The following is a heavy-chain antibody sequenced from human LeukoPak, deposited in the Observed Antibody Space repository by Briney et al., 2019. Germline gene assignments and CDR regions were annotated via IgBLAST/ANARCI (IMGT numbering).Heavy chain of an antibody. CDR2: IYYSGST. CDR1: GDSMSSYY. CDR3: ARLSSGWYRNDI. J-gene: IGHJ3*02. V-gene: IGHV4-59*08. D-gene: IGHD6-19*01. Sequence: PSETLSLTCTVSGDSMSSYYWSWIRQPPGKGLEWIGYIYYSGSTNYNPSLKSRVTISVDTSKNQFSLKLSSVTAADTAVYYCARLSSGWYRNDIWGQGTMVTVSS.